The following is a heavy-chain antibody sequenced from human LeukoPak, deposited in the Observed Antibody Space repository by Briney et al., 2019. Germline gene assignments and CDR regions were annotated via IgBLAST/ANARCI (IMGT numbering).Heavy chain of an antibody. CDR3: ARDWDGDTPGGFDY. J-gene: IGHJ4*02. CDR2: ISSSGSTI. CDR1: GFTFCSYE. D-gene: IGHD7-27*01. V-gene: IGHV3-48*03. Sequence: GGSLRLSCAASGFTFCSYEMNWVRQAPGKGLEWVSYISSSGSTIYYADSVKGRFTISRDNAKNSLYLQMNSLRAEDTAVYYCARDWDGDTPGGFDYWGQGTLVTVSS.